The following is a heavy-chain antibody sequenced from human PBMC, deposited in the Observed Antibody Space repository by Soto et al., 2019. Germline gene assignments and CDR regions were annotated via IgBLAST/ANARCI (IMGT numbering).Heavy chain of an antibody. CDR2: IYYSGST. D-gene: IGHD2-15*01. J-gene: IGHJ3*02. V-gene: IGHV4-61*08. Sequence: PSETLSLTCTVSGGSISSGGYYWSWIRQHPGKGLEWIGYIYYSGSTNYNPSLNIRVTISVDTSKNQFSLKLSSVTAADTAVYYCARSALLGYCSGGSCYRFDAFDIWGQGTMVTVSS. CDR1: GGSISSGGYY. CDR3: ARSALLGYCSGGSCYRFDAFDI.